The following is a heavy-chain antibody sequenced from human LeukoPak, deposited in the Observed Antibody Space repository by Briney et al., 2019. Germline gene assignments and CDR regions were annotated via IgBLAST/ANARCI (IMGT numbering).Heavy chain of an antibody. V-gene: IGHV3-23*01. J-gene: IGHJ4*02. Sequence: GGSLRLSCAAPGFTFSSYAMTWVRQAPGKGLEWVSTINGSGGSTYYADSVKGRFTISRDNSKNTLYLQMNSLRDEDTAVYYCAKGIQQLVPFDYWGQGTLVTVSS. D-gene: IGHD6-13*01. CDR2: INGSGGST. CDR3: AKGIQQLVPFDY. CDR1: GFTFSSYA.